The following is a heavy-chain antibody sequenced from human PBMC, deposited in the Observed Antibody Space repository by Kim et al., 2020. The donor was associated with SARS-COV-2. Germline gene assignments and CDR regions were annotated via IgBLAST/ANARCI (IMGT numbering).Heavy chain of an antibody. J-gene: IGHJ5*02. D-gene: IGHD4-17*01. CDR2: ISAYNGNT. CDR1: GYTFTSYG. CDR3: ARDRDYGDDPRESYFDP. Sequence: ASVKVSCKASGYTFTSYGISWVRQAPGQGLERMGWISAYNGNTNYAQKLQGRVTMTTDTSTSTAYMELRSLRSDDTAVYYCARDRDYGDDPRESYFDPWGQGTLVTVSS. V-gene: IGHV1-18*01.